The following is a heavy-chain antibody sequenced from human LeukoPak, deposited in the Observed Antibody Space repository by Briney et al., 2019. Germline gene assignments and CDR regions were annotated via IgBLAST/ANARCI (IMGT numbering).Heavy chain of an antibody. CDR2: ISSSSSYI. J-gene: IGHJ4*02. CDR3: ARDHDSSGDYPYYFDY. D-gene: IGHD3-22*01. CDR1: GFTFSSYS. V-gene: IGHV3-21*01. Sequence: GGSLRLSCAASGFTFSSYSMNWVRQAPGKGLEWVSSISSSSSYIYYADSVKGRFTISRDNAKNSLYLQMNSLRAEDTAVYYCARDHDSSGDYPYYFDYWGQGTLVTVSS.